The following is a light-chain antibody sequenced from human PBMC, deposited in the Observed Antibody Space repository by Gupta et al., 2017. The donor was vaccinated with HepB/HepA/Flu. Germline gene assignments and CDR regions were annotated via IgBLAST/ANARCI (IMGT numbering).Light chain of an antibody. J-gene: IGKJ2*01. CDR1: QSVSSN. CDR2: GAS. Sequence: EIVMTQSPATLSVSPGERATLSCRASQSVSSNLAWYQQKPGQAPRLLIYGASTRDPGIPARFSGGGSGKEFTLTISSLQSEDFAVYYCQQFNDWPPYTFGQGTKLEIK. CDR3: QQFNDWPPYT. V-gene: IGKV3-15*01.